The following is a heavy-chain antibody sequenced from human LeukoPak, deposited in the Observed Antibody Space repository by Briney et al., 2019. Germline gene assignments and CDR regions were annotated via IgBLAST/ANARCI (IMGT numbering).Heavy chain of an antibody. CDR1: GFTFSSYA. D-gene: IGHD7-27*01. J-gene: IGHJ4*02. V-gene: IGHV3-23*01. Sequence: PGGSLRLSCAASGFTFSSYAMSWVRQAPGKGLEWVSGISGSGGSTYYADSVKGRFTISRDNSKSTLYLQMNSLRAEDTAVYYCATTADYWGSYGWGQGTLVTVSS. CDR2: ISGSGGST. CDR3: ATTADYWGSYG.